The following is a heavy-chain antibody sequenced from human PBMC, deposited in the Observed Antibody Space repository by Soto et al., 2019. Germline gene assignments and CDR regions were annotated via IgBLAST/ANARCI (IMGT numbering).Heavy chain of an antibody. J-gene: IGHJ4*02. CDR3: AKQPGLLLAP. CDR2: IRGSGGST. CDR1: GFTFSSYA. D-gene: IGHD2-15*01. Sequence: WRAVRLSCAASGFTFSSYAMILVRQAPGKGLDWVSAIRGSGGSTYYAGSVKGRFTISRDNSKNTLYLQMNSLRAEDTAVYYCAKQPGLLLAPWGQGTLVTVSS. V-gene: IGHV3-23*01.